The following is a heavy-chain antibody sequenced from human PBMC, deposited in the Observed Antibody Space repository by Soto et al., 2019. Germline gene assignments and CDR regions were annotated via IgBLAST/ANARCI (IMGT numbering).Heavy chain of an antibody. CDR3: AKIRNYCTSTTCHPSYYPMDV. J-gene: IGHJ6*02. V-gene: IGHV3-30*18. D-gene: IGHD2-2*01. CDR2: ISYDGSNK. Sequence: GGSLRLSCAASGFTFTSYGMHWVRQAPGKGLEWVSVISYDGSNKYYADSVKGRFTISRDNSKNTLYLDMTSLRGEDTAVYYCAKIRNYCTSTTCHPSYYPMDVWGQGTTVTVSS. CDR1: GFTFTSYG.